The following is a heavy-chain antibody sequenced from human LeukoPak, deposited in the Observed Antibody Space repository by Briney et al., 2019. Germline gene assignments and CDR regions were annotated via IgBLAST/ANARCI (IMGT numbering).Heavy chain of an antibody. Sequence: ASVKVSCPASGYTFTSYDISWVRQATGQGLEWLGWIHPNSGDTGYAQKFQGRITFTRDISISTTYMEVSGLRAEDTAVYYCARGRAGFYPDPWGQGILVTVSS. V-gene: IGHV1-8*03. J-gene: IGHJ5*02. D-gene: IGHD2/OR15-2a*01. CDR3: ARGRAGFYPDP. CDR1: GYTFTSYD. CDR2: IHPNSGDT.